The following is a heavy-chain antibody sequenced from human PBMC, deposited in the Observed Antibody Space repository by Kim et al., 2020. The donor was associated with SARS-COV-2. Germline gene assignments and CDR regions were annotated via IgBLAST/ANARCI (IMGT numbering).Heavy chain of an antibody. CDR3: ARDLVIAANAFDI. CDR1: GFTVSSNY. D-gene: IGHD2-15*01. V-gene: IGHV3-53*01. J-gene: IGHJ3*02. CDR2: IYSGGST. Sequence: GGSLRLSCAASGFTVSSNYMSWVRQAPGKGLEWISVIYSGGSTYYADSVKGRFTISRDNSKNTLYLQMNSLRAEDTAVYYCARDLVIAANAFDIWGQGT.